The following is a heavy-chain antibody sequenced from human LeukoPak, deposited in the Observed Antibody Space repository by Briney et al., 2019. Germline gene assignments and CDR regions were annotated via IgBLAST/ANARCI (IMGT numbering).Heavy chain of an antibody. J-gene: IGHJ4*02. CDR2: IYHSGST. D-gene: IGHD3-22*01. CDR1: GYSISSGYY. Sequence: SETPSLTCTVSGYSISSGYYWGWIRQPPGKGLEWIGSIYHSGSTYYNPSLKSRVTISVDTSKNQFSLKLSSVTAADTAVYYCARVSYYDSSGYWDFDYWGQGTLVTVSS. CDR3: ARVSYYDSSGYWDFDY. V-gene: IGHV4-38-2*02.